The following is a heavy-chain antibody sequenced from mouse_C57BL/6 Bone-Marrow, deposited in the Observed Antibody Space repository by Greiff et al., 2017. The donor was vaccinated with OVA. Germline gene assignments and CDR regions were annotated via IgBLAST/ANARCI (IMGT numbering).Heavy chain of an antibody. D-gene: IGHD2-1*01. Sequence: EVQGVESGGGLVQPKGSLKLSCAASGFTFNTYAMHWVRQAPGKGLEWVARIRSKSSNYATYYADSVKDRFTISRDDSQSMLYLQMNNLKTEDTAMYYCVRDPPYGNLYAMDYWGQGTSVTVSS. CDR1: GFTFNTYA. V-gene: IGHV10-3*01. CDR2: IRSKSSNYAT. CDR3: VRDPPYGNLYAMDY. J-gene: IGHJ4*01.